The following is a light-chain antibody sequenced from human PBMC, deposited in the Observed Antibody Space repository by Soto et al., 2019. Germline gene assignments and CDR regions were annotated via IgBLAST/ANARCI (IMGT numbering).Light chain of an antibody. CDR3: QVWDSSTDHVV. V-gene: IGLV3-21*02. Sequence: SYELTQPPAVSVAPGQTARITCGGDNIGSKSVHWYQQKAGQAPVLVVYDDSDRPSGIPERLSGSNSGNTATLTISRVEAEDEADYYCQVWDSSTDHVVFAGGTQLTV. CDR1: NIGSKS. CDR2: DDS. J-gene: IGLJ2*01.